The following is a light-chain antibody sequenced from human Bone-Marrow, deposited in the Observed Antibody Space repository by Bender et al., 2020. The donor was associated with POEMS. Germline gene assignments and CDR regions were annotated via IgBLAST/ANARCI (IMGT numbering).Light chain of an antibody. CDR3: ATWDDSLNGWV. CDR2: NNS. J-gene: IGLJ3*02. V-gene: IGLV1-44*01. Sequence: QSVLTQPPSASGTPGQRVTISCSGSSSKFGSYPVNWCQQLPGAAPKLVIFNNSQRPSGVPDRFSGSNSGTSASLAISGVLSDDEADFYCATWDDSLNGWVFGGGTKLTVL. CDR1: SSKFGSYP.